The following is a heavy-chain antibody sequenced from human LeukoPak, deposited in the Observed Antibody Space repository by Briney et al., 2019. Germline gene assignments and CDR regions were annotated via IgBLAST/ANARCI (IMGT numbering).Heavy chain of an antibody. CDR2: IYYSGST. D-gene: IGHD3-9*01. V-gene: IGHV4-39*01. CDR3: ARQDDTTTGAQRNYYYYMDV. J-gene: IGHJ6*03. CDR1: GGSISSSSYY. Sequence: PSETLSLTCTVSGGSISSSSYYWGWIRQPPGKGLEWIGSIYYSGSTYYNPSLKSRVTISVDTSKNQFSLKLNSVTAADTAVYYCARQDDTTTGAQRNYYYYMDVWGKGTTVTVSS.